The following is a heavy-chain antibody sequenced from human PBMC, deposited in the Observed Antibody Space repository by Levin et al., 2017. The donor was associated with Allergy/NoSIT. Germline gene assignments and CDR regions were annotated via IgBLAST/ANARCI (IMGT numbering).Heavy chain of an antibody. V-gene: IGHV3-48*01. CDR2: ISSSTGTI. Sequence: GGSLRLSCAASGFTFSSYSMNWVRQAPGKGLEWVSYISSSTGTIYYADSVKGRFTISRDNAKNSLYLQMNSLRAEDTAVYYCARSGSGSYYNNYFDYWGQGTLVTVSS. D-gene: IGHD3-10*01. J-gene: IGHJ4*02. CDR1: GFTFSSYS. CDR3: ARSGSGSYYNNYFDY.